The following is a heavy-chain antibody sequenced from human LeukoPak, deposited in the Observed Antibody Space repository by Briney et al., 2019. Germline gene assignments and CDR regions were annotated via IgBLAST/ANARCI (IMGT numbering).Heavy chain of an antibody. J-gene: IGHJ4*02. V-gene: IGHV3-30*02. CDR3: AKGSSRYYYDSSGYYY. Sequence: GGSLRLSCAASGFTFSNYGMHWVRQAPGKGLDWVAFIHYDGSNKYYADSVKGRFTNSRDNSKNTLYLQMNSLRAEDTAVYYCAKGSSRYYYDSSGYYYGGQGTLVTVSS. CDR1: GFTFSNYG. CDR2: IHYDGSNK. D-gene: IGHD3-22*01.